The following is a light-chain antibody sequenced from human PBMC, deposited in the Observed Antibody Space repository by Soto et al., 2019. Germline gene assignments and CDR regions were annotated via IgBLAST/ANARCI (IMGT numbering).Light chain of an antibody. CDR2: GAS. Sequence: EIVLTQSPGTLSLSPGERATLSCRASQSVSTSSLAWYQQRAGQAPRLLIYGASSRATGIPDRFSGSGSGTDFSLTISRLEPEDFAVYYCQQYGSSPLTFGGGTNVEIK. J-gene: IGKJ4*01. V-gene: IGKV3-20*01. CDR1: QSVSTSS. CDR3: QQYGSSPLT.